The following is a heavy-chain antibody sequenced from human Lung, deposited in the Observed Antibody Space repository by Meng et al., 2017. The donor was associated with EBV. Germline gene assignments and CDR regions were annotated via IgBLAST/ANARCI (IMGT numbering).Heavy chain of an antibody. V-gene: IGHV3-11*01. CDR2: IDTVGRFS. D-gene: IGHD3-22*01. Sequence: QVERVEWGGGLLRPGGSLRLSCAASGFIFSDSYMSWIRQAPGKRLEWISYIDTVGRFSHTADSLKGRFTISRDNGENSLFLDIISLRAEDTAMYYCARGHGFYYHLGQGTLVTVSS. CDR1: GFIFSDSY. J-gene: IGHJ4*02. CDR3: ARGHGFYYH.